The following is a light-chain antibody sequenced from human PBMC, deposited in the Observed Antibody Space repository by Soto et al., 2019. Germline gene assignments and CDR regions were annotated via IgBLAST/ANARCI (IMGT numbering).Light chain of an antibody. J-gene: IGKJ1*01. Sequence: EIVLTQSPGTLSLSPGERATLSCRASQSVSSSYLAWYQQKPGQAPRLLIYGASSRAIGIPDRFSGSGSGTDFTLTISSLQPEDFATYYCQQFNSYPVTFGQGTQVDIK. CDR3: QQFNSYPVT. CDR2: GAS. CDR1: QSVSSSY. V-gene: IGKV3-20*01.